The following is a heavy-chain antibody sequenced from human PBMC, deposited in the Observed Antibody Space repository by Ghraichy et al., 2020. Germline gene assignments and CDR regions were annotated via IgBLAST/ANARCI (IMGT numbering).Heavy chain of an antibody. V-gene: IGHV3-48*02. CDR2: ISSSSSTI. D-gene: IGHD6-13*01. Sequence: GGSLRRSCAASGFTFSSYSMNWVRQAPGKGLEWVSYISSSSSTIYYADSVKGRFTISRDNAKNSLYLQMNSLRDEDTAVYYCARDPSDIAAAGTDAFDIWGQGTMVTVSS. J-gene: IGHJ3*02. CDR1: GFTFSSYS. CDR3: ARDPSDIAAAGTDAFDI.